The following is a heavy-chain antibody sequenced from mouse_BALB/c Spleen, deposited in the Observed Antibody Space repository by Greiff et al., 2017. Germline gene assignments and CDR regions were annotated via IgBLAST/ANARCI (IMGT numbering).Heavy chain of an antibody. V-gene: IGHV5-6-3*01. CDR2: INSNGGST. CDR3: ARDRTTVVAEAMDY. J-gene: IGHJ4*01. CDR1: GFTFSSYG. Sequence: EVQLVESGGGLVQPGGSLKLSCAASGFTFSSYGMSWVRQTPDKRLELVATINSNGGSTYYPDSVKGRFTISRDNAKNTLYLQMSSLKSEDTAMYYCARDRTTVVAEAMDYWGQGTSVTVSS. D-gene: IGHD1-1*01.